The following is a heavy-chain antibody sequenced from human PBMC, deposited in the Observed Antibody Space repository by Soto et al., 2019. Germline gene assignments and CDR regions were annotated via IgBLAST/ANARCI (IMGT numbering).Heavy chain of an antibody. D-gene: IGHD3-16*01. CDR1: GFTFSSYG. CDR3: ARDGDVNTGFGKDY. Sequence: GGSLRLSCAASGFTFSSYGMHWVRQAPGKGLEWVAFIWHDGGNKFYAESVKGRFTISRDNSKNTLYLQMTSLSAEVTAMYYCARDGDVNTGFGKDYWGQGTLVTVSS. CDR2: IWHDGGNK. J-gene: IGHJ4*02. V-gene: IGHV3-33*01.